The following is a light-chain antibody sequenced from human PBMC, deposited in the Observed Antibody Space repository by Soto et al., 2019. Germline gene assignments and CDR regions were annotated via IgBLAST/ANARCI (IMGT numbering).Light chain of an antibody. V-gene: IGLV2-11*01. CDR3: CSHAGSYTYV. J-gene: IGLJ1*01. Sequence: QSALTQPRSVSGSPGQSLTISCTGTSSDVGGYNYVSWYQQHPGKVPKLMIYDVTNRPSGVPDRFSGSKSCNTASLTISGLQSEDEADYYCCSHAGSYTYVFGTGTKVTVL. CDR1: SSDVGGYNY. CDR2: DVT.